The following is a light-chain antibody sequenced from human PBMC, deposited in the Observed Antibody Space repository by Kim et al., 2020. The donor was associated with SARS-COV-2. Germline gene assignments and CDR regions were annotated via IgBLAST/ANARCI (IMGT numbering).Light chain of an antibody. J-gene: IGKJ2*01. CDR3: QQCNSYPYT. V-gene: IGKV1-5*03. Sequence: DIQMAQSPSPLSASVGDRVTITCRASQSISSCLAWYQQKPGKAPKLLIYKASSLESGVPSSFSGSGSGTEFTLTISSLQPDDFATYYCQQCNSYPYTFGQGTKLEIK. CDR1: QSISSC. CDR2: KAS.